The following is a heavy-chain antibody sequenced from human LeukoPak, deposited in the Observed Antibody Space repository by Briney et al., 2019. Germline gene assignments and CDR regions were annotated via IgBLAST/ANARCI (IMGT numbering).Heavy chain of an antibody. V-gene: IGHV1-2*06. D-gene: IGHD6-6*01. CDR1: GYTFTGYY. J-gene: IGHJ4*02. CDR3: ARMYSGSSGFHDY. CDR2: INPHSGGT. Sequence: GASVKVSCKASGYTFTGYYMHWVRQAPGQGLEWMARINPHSGGTNYAQKFQGRVTMTRDTAISTAYMELGGLRSDDSAVYYCARMYSGSSGFHDYWGQGTLVTVSS.